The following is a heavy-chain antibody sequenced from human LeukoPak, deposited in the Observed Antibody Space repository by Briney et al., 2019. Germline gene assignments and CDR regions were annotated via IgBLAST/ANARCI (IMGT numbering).Heavy chain of an antibody. CDR1: GFSFNAYA. CDR3: AKDHDNTDSYYYFDA. J-gene: IGHJ4*02. V-gene: IGHV3-23*01. D-gene: IGHD3-10*01. CDR2: ITKTGRTT. Sequence: GGSLRISCAASGFSFNAYAMTWVRQAPGKGLEWVSSITKTGRTTSYTGSVKGRFTISRDNSKNTLHLQMNRLRVEHTALYFCAKDHDNTDSYYYFDAWGLGTLVTVSS.